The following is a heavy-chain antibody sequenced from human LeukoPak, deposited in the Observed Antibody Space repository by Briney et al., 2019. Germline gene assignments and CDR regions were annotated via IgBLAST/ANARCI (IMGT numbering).Heavy chain of an antibody. V-gene: IGHV4-59*08. CDR2: IYYSGST. CDR1: GDSISSYY. J-gene: IGHJ4*02. CDR3: ARHMSWQWEYYFDY. Sequence: SETLSLTCIVSGDSISSYYWSWIRQPPGKGLEWIGYIYYSGSTNYNPSLKSRVTISVDTSKNQFSLKLSSVTAADTAVYYCARHMSWQWEYYFDYWGQGTLVTVSS. D-gene: IGHD1-26*01.